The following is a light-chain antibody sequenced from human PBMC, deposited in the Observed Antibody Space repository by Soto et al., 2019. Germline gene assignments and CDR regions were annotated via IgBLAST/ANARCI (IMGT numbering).Light chain of an antibody. CDR3: QQYTNTNNPWM. CDR1: QTISTW. V-gene: IGKV1-5*01. Sequence: DIQMPQSPSTLCASEGDTVTVTCRASQTISTWMAWYQQKPGKAPKLLVYDASTLQSGVASRFSGSGSGTEFTLIISGLQPDDSATYYCQQYTNTNNPWMLGQGTKVDI. J-gene: IGKJ1*01. CDR2: DAS.